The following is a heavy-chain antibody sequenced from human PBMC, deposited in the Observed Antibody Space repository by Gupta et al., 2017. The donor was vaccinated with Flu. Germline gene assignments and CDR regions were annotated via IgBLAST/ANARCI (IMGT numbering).Heavy chain of an antibody. CDR3: AKDRRVETSHENLNNWFDP. V-gene: IGHV3-23*01. Sequence: ADSVKGRFTISRDNSKNTLYLQMNSLRVEDTAIYYCAKDRRVETSHENLNNWFDPWGQGTRGTVSS. J-gene: IGHJ5*02. D-gene: IGHD2-2*01.